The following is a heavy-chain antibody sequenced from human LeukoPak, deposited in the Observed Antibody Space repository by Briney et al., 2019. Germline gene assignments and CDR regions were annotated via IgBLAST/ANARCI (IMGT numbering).Heavy chain of an antibody. CDR2: ISGSGVST. V-gene: IGHV3-23*01. CDR1: GFTFSTNA. Sequence: GGSLRLSCLTSGFTFSTNAMSWGRQAPGKGLEWISGISGSGVSTNYADSVTGRFTISRDKSRNTLYLQMNSLRGDDTAVYYCAKDVGKWESLHFFDYWGQGTLVTVSS. J-gene: IGHJ4*02. CDR3: AKDVGKWESLHFFDY. D-gene: IGHD1-26*01.